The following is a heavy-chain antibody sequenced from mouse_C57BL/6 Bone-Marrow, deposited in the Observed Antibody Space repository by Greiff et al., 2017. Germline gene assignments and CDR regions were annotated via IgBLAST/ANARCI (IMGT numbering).Heavy chain of an antibody. CDR3: ARWGYAMDY. J-gene: IGHJ4*01. Sequence: VQGVESGAELARPGASVKLSCKASGYTFTSYGISWVKQRTGQGLEWIGEIYPRSGNTYYNEKFKGKATLTADKSSSTAYMELRSLTTEDSAIYYCARWGYAMDYWGQGTSVTVSS. CDR1: GYTFTSYG. CDR2: IYPRSGNT. V-gene: IGHV1-81*01.